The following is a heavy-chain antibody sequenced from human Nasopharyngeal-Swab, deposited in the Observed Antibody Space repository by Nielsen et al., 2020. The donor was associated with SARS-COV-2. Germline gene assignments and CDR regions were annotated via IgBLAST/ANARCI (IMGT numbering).Heavy chain of an antibody. Sequence: GESLKISCAASGFTFSSYAMSWVRQAPGKGLVWVSRINSDGSTTNYADSMKGRFTISRDNAKNTLYLQMNSLRAEDTAVYYCARSGLAGIDAFDLWGQGTMVTVSS. V-gene: IGHV3-74*01. D-gene: IGHD6-19*01. CDR2: INSDGSTT. CDR3: ARSGLAGIDAFDL. J-gene: IGHJ3*01. CDR1: GFTFSSYA.